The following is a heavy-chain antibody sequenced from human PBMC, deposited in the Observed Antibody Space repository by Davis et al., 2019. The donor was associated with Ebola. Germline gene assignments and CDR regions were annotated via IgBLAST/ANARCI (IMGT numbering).Heavy chain of an antibody. CDR1: GFTVSTYY. V-gene: IGHV3-66*01. CDR3: ARGSL. J-gene: IGHJ4*02. CDR2: MYADGST. Sequence: PGGSLRLSCAASGFTVSTYYFNWVRQAPGKGLEWVSVMYADGSTYNADYVKGRFTVSSDNSTNTVYLQINSLRAEDTAVYYCARGSLWGRGTLVIVSS.